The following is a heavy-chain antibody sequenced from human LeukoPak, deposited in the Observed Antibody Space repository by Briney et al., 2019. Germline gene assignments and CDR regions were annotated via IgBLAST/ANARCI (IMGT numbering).Heavy chain of an antibody. CDR1: GYSFVANY. J-gene: IGHJ3*02. CDR2: INPNSGGT. CDR3: ARVPATYDAFDI. V-gene: IGHV1-2*02. Sequence: GASVKVSCKASGYSFVANYMHWVRQAPGQGLEWMGWINPNSGGTNYAQKFQGRVTMTRDTSISTAYMELSRLRSDDTAVYYCARVPATYDAFDIWGQGTMVTVSS.